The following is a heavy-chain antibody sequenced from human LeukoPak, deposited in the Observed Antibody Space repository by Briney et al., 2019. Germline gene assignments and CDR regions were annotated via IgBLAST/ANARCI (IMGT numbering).Heavy chain of an antibody. V-gene: IGHV3-48*01. CDR1: GFTFSSYS. Sequence: GGSLGLSCAASGFTFSSYSMSWVRQAPGKGLEWVSYISSSSSTIYYADSVKGRFTISRDNAKNSLYLQMNSLRAEDTAVYYCARVGYVDAFDIWGQGTMVTVSS. CDR2: ISSSSSTI. D-gene: IGHD5-12*01. J-gene: IGHJ3*02. CDR3: ARVGYVDAFDI.